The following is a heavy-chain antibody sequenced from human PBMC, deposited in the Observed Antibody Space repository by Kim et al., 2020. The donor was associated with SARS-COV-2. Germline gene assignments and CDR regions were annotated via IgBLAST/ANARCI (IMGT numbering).Heavy chain of an antibody. V-gene: IGHV5-51*01. J-gene: IGHJ6*02. CDR2: IYPGDSDT. D-gene: IGHD4-17*01. Sequence: GESLKISCKGSGYSFTSYWIGWVRQMPGKGLEWMGIIYPGDSDTRYSPSFQGQATISADKSISTAYLQWSSLKASDTAMYYCARHTLTRAWDDYGGTPYYYGMDVWGQGTTVTVSS. CDR1: GYSFTSYW. CDR3: ARHTLTRAWDDYGGTPYYYGMDV.